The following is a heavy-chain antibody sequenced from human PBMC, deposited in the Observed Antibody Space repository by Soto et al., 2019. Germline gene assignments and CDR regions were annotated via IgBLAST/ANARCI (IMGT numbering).Heavy chain of an antibody. CDR2: ISYDGSNK. CDR3: ARDSSIVVVITIVWYFDL. Sequence: QVQLVESGGGVVQPGRSLRLSCAASEFTFSTYAMHWVRQAPGKGLEWVAVISYDGSNKYYADSVKGRFTISRYNSKNSLYLQMDSLRADDTAVSYCARDSSIVVVITIVWYFDLWGRGTLVTVAS. D-gene: IGHD3-22*01. CDR1: EFTFSTYA. J-gene: IGHJ2*01. V-gene: IGHV3-30-3*01.